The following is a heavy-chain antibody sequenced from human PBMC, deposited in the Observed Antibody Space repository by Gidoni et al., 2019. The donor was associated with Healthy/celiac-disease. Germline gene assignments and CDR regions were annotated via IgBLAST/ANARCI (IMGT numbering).Heavy chain of an antibody. V-gene: IGHV1-58*01. Sequence: QMQLVQSGPEVKKPGTSVKVSCKASGFTFTSSAVQWVRQARGQRLEWIGWIVVGSGNTNYAQKFQERVTITRDMSTSTAYMELSSLRSEDTAVYYCAADRYLGGSFPYGMDVWGQGTTVTVSS. J-gene: IGHJ6*02. CDR3: AADRYLGGSFPYGMDV. D-gene: IGHD1-26*01. CDR2: IVVGSGNT. CDR1: GFTFTSSA.